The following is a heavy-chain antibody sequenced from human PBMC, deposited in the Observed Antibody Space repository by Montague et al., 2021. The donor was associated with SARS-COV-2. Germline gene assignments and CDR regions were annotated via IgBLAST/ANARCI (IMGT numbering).Heavy chain of an antibody. CDR3: ARIIGWYFLDH. V-gene: IGHV4-59*08. Sequence: SETLSLTCTVSGDSISRYYCTWNRHPPGRGLEWIGFAFKSEKTNYNPPLKSRVTISEDTSKNQFSLKLRSVTAADTAVYYCARIIGWYFLDHWGQGTLVTVSS. CDR1: GDSISRYY. D-gene: IGHD6-19*01. CDR2: AFKSEKT. J-gene: IGHJ4*02.